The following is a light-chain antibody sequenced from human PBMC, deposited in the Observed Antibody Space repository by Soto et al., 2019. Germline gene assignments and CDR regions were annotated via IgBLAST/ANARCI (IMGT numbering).Light chain of an antibody. Sequence: DIVMTQSPLSLPVTPGAPASISCRSSQSRLATNGYNYLSWYLQKPGQSPQLLIYLGFGRASGVPDRFSGSGSGTDFTLKISRVEAEDVGVYYCMQALQTPFTFGPGTKVDIK. CDR3: MQALQTPFT. J-gene: IGKJ3*01. CDR2: LGF. V-gene: IGKV2-28*01. CDR1: QSRLATNGYNY.